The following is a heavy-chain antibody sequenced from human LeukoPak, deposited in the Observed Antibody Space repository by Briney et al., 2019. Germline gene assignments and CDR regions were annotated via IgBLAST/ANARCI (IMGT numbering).Heavy chain of an antibody. CDR1: SVXXXSAA. CDR2: TYYRSKWYN. Sequence: SVXXXSAAWNWFRQSPSRGLEWLGRTYYRSKWYNDYAVSVKSRITINPDTSKNQFSLQLNSVTPEDTALYYCARVGSSSLIFDSWGQGTLVTVSS. V-gene: IGHV6-1*01. D-gene: IGHD6-6*01. CDR3: ARVGSSSLIFDS. J-gene: IGHJ4*02.